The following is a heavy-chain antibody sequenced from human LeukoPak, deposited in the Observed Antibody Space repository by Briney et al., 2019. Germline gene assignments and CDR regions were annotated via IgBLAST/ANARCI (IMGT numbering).Heavy chain of an antibody. CDR1: GFIFREYA. V-gene: IGHV3-30*04. Sequence: GGSLRLSRAASGFIFREYALHWVRQAPGQGLEWLAIISYDGSNHYYADSVKGRFTISRDNSKNTLYLQMNSLRAEDTAVYYCAKERDLGYWGQGTLVTVSS. CDR2: ISYDGSNH. D-gene: IGHD3-16*01. J-gene: IGHJ4*02. CDR3: AKERDLGY.